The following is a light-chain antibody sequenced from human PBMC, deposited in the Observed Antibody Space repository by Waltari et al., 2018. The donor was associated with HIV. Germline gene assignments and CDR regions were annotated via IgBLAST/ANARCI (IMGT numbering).Light chain of an antibody. V-gene: IGLV1-44*01. CDR1: SSNIGSNT. J-gene: IGLJ1*01. CDR3: AAWDVSLNGFYV. Sequence: QSVLTPSPSVSGTPGQRVSITCSGSSSNIGSNTVNWYQHVPGLAPKLLSYSSNQRPSGVPDRFSGAKSGTSASLAISGLQSEDEAEYYCAAWDVSLNGFYVFGTGTKVTVL. CDR2: SSN.